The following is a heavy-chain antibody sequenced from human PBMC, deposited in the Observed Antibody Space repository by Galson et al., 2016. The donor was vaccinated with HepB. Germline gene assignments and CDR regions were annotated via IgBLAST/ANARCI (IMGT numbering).Heavy chain of an antibody. CDR2: INSDESNT. Sequence: SLRLSCAASGFLFSTYGMSWVRQAPGKGLVWVSRINSDESNTNYADSVKGRFTISRDNAKNTLYLQMNSLRAEDTAVYYCARGGGYYYFDYWGQGNLVTVSS. CDR1: GFLFSTYG. V-gene: IGHV3-74*01. J-gene: IGHJ4*02. CDR3: ARGGGYYYFDY. D-gene: IGHD2-21*01.